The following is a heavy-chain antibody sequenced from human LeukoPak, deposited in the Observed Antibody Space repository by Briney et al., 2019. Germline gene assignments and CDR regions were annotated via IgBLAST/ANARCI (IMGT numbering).Heavy chain of an antibody. D-gene: IGHD3-3*01. CDR1: GFTFGDYA. CDR2: IKSKVYGETI. Sequence: GGSLRLSCAASGFTFGDYAMGWFRQAPGKGLEWLSFIKSKVYGETIEYAASVKGRFTISRDDSKSIAYLHMNSLETEDTAIYFCSRASFGVVVNMYYFDYWGLGTLVTVSS. CDR3: SRASFGVVVNMYYFDY. J-gene: IGHJ4*02. V-gene: IGHV3-49*03.